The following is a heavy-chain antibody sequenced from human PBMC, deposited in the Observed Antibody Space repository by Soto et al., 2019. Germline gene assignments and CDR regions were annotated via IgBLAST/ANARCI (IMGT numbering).Heavy chain of an antibody. CDR2: VFHTGTAY. D-gene: IGHD3-3*01. J-gene: IGHJ4*02. CDR1: GGSIRSGDYY. CDR3: VRDSVRFGPAFDS. V-gene: IGHV4-30-4*01. Sequence: SETLSLTCTVSGGSIRSGDYYRTWIRQPPGKGLEWIGYVFHTGTAYYYNPSLKRRVNMSIDTSKNQFSLKLNSVTAADTAIYYCVRDSVRFGPAFDSWGQGTQFTVSS.